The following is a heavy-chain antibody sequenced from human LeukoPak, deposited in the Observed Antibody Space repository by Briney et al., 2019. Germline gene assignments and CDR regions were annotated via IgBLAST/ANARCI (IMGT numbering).Heavy chain of an antibody. Sequence: GGSLRLSCAASGFTFSNYGMHWVRQAPGKGLEWVAAIWYDGSNKYYGDSVKGRFTISRDNSKNTLYLQMNSLRAEDTAVYYCAAVSFHNRVIDYWGQGTLVTVSS. CDR2: IWYDGSNK. D-gene: IGHD3-10*01. CDR1: GFTFSNYG. V-gene: IGHV3-33*01. J-gene: IGHJ4*02. CDR3: AAVSFHNRVIDY.